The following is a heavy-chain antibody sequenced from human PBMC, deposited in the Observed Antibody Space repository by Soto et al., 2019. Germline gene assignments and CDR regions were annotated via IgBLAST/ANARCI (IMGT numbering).Heavy chain of an antibody. D-gene: IGHD3-3*01. V-gene: IGHV4-39*01. CDR1: GGSISSSSYY. CDR3: AGFWSGYYTGYYYYYGMDV. CDR2: IYYSGST. Sequence: PSETLSLTCTVSGGSISSSSYYWGWIRQPPGKGREWIGSIYYSGSTYYNPSLKSLITISVDTSKNQFSLKLSSVTAADTAVYYCAGFWSGYYTGYYYYYGMDVWGQGTTVTVSS. J-gene: IGHJ6*02.